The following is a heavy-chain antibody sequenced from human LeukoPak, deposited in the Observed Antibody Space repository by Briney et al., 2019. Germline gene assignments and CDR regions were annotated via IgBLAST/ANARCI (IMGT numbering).Heavy chain of an antibody. CDR2: IYSGGST. D-gene: IGHD2-21*02. Sequence: GGSLRLSCAASRFTVSSNYMSWVRQAPGKGLEWVSVIYSGGSTYYADSVKGRFTISRDNSKNTLYLQMNSLRAEDTAVYYCARVTGYFDYWGQGTLVTVSS. V-gene: IGHV3-66*02. CDR1: RFTVSSNY. J-gene: IGHJ4*02. CDR3: ARVTGYFDY.